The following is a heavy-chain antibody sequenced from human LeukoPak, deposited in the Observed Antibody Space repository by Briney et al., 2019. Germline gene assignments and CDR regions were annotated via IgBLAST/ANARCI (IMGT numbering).Heavy chain of an antibody. CDR2: INHSGST. CDR1: GGSFSGYY. Sequence: PSETLSLTCAVYGGSFSGYYWSWIRQPPGKGLEWIGEINHSGSTNINPSLNGRVSISRDTSKNLFSLRLRSVTAADTAVYFCARGRVSSSTWYSTYYYYFYMDVWGKGTTVTVSS. CDR3: ARGRVSSSTWYSTYYYYFYMDV. V-gene: IGHV4-34*01. D-gene: IGHD4-11*01. J-gene: IGHJ6*03.